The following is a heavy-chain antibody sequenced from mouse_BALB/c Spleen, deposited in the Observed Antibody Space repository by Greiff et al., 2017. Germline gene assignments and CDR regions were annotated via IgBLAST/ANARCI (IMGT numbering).Heavy chain of an antibody. CDR1: GFTFSSYA. CDR3: ARAYGYDGYYFDY. J-gene: IGHJ2*01. CDR2: ISSGGSYT. D-gene: IGHD2-2*01. V-gene: IGHV5-9-4*01. Sequence: EVQLVESGGGLVKPGGSLKLSCAASGFTFSSYAMSWVRQSPEKRLEWVAEISSGGSYTYYPDTVTGRFTISRDNAKNTLYLEMSSLRSEDTAMYYCARAYGYDGYYFDYWGQGTTLTVSS.